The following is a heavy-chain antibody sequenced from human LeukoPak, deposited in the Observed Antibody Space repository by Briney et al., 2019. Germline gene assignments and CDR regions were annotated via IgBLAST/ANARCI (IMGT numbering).Heavy chain of an antibody. CDR1: GFTVTTLA. V-gene: IGHV3-23*01. J-gene: IGHJ4*02. D-gene: IGHD1-26*01. CDR2: IGESDGRT. Sequence: PGGSLRLSCAASGFTVTTLAMTWVRQAPGKGLEWVSVIGESDGRTHYADSVKGRFTISRDESKNTLYLQMNSLRAEDTAVYYCAKGPTDSCWEKLHDWGQGTLVTVSS. CDR3: AKGPTDSCWEKLHD.